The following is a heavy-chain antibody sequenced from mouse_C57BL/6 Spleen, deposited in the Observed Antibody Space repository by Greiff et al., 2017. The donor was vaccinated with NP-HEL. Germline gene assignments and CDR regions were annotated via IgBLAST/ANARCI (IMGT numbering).Heavy chain of an antibody. D-gene: IGHD2-2*01. V-gene: IGHV1-52*01. Sequence: QVQLQQPGAELVRPGSSVKLSCKASGYTFTSYWMHWVKQRPIQGLEWIGNIDPSDSETHYNQKFKDKATLTVDKSSSTAYMQLSSLTSEDSAVYYCASSGYDGYFDVWGTGTTVTVSS. CDR3: ASSGYDGYFDV. CDR1: GYTFTSYW. CDR2: IDPSDSET. J-gene: IGHJ1*03.